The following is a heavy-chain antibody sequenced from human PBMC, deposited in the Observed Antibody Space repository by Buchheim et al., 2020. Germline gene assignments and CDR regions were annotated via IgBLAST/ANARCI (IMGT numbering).Heavy chain of an antibody. CDR2: ISSSSSTI. V-gene: IGHV3-48*01. J-gene: IGHJ6*02. CDR3: ARALKGTIFLSSGAYYGMDV. D-gene: IGHD3-9*01. Sequence: EVQLVESGGGLVQPGGSLRLSCAASGFTFSSYSMNWVRQAPGKGLEWASYISSSSSTIYYADSVKGRFTISRDNAKNSLYLQMNSLRAEDTAVYYCARALKGTIFLSSGAYYGMDVWGQGTT. CDR1: GFTFSSYS.